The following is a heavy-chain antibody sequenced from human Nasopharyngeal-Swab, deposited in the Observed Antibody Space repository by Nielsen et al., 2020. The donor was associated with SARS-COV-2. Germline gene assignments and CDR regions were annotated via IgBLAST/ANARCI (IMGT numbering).Heavy chain of an antibody. V-gene: IGHV3-9*01. CDR3: ATGSGYYRGGYFQH. CDR2: ISWNSGSI. J-gene: IGHJ1*01. D-gene: IGHD3-3*01. Sequence: GGSRRLSGAASGFTFSDYYMSWIRQAPGKGLEWVSGISWNSGSIGYADSVKGRFTISRDNAKNSLYLQMNSLGAEDTALYYCATGSGYYRGGYFQHWGQGTLVTVSS. CDR1: GFTFSDYY.